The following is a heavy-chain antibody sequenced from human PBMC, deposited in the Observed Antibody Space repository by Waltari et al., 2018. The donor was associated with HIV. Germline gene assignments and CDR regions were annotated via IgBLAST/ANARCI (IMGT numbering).Heavy chain of an antibody. V-gene: IGHV1-69*06. D-gene: IGHD3-10*01. CDR1: GGTFSSYA. Sequence: QVQLVQSGAEVKKPGSSVKVSCKASGGTFSSYAISWVRQAPGQGLEWMGGIIPIFGTANYAQKFQGRVTITADKSTSTAYMELSSLRSEDTAVYYCARETGINYYGSGTRGAFDIWGQGTMVTVSS. J-gene: IGHJ3*02. CDR3: ARETGINYYGSGTRGAFDI. CDR2: IIPIFGTA.